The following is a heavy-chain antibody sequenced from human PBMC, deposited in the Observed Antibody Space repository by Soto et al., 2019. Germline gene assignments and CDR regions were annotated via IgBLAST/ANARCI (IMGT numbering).Heavy chain of an antibody. V-gene: IGHV1-18*01. D-gene: IGHD4-17*01. CDR3: AREGLVLVPTTVNSDYYYYAMVA. Sequence: ASVKVSCKASGYTFTSYGISWVRQAPGQGLEWMGWISGYNGKTNYAQKVQDRVTMTTDTSTSTVYMELRSLRSEDTAVYYCAREGLVLVPTTVNSDYYYYAMVAWGQGTTVTVS. CDR1: GYTFTSYG. CDR2: ISGYNGKT. J-gene: IGHJ6*01.